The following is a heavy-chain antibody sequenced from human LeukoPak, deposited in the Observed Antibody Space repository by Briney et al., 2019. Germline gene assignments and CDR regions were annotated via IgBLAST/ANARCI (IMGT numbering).Heavy chain of an antibody. Sequence: PGESLRISSATSGFAFSTYAMHWVRQASCKCLHPDSAIRCNSGSIGYADSVKGRFTISRDNAKNSLCLQMNSLRAEDMALYYCAKDIRGDGGYIHDAFDIWGQGTMVTVSS. CDR2: IRCNSGSI. CDR3: AKDIRGDGGYIHDAFDI. D-gene: IGHD1-26*01. CDR1: GFAFSTYA. J-gene: IGHJ3*02. V-gene: IGHV3-9*03.